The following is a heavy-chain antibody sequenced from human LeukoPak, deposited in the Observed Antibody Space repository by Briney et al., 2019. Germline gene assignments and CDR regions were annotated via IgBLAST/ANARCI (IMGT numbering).Heavy chain of an antibody. CDR3: ERVTGYCSGGSCFPFDL. Sequence: ETLSLTCTVSGGSISSGSYYWGWIRQAPGKGLEWVANIRQDGNEMYYVDSVKGRFTISRDNARNSLYLQMNSLRVEDTAVYYCERVTGYCSGGSCFPFDLWGQGTLVTVSS. J-gene: IGHJ4*02. V-gene: IGHV3-7*01. CDR1: GGSISSGSYY. CDR2: IRQDGNEM. D-gene: IGHD2-15*01.